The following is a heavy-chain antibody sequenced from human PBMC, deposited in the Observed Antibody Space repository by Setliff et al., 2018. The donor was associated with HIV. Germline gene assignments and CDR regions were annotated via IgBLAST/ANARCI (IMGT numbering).Heavy chain of an antibody. CDR2: INQSGIS. Sequence: SETLSLTCVVSGDSIDNKYYWTWIRQPPGKGLEWIGEINQSGISNFNPSLKSRVTMPIDTPKNQFSLKLSSVTAADTAVYSCARGGGFWSGQLDYWGQGTLVTVSS. CDR3: ARGGGFWSGQLDY. V-gene: IGHV4-34*01. J-gene: IGHJ4*02. CDR1: GDSIDNKYY. D-gene: IGHD3-3*01.